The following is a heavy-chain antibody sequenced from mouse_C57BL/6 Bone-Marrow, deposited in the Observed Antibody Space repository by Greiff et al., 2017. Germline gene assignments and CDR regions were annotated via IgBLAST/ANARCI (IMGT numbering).Heavy chain of an antibody. V-gene: IGHV14-1*01. Sequence: VQLQQSGAELVRPGASVKLSCTASGFNITDYYMHWVKQRPEQGLEWIGRIDPEDGDTEYAPKFQGKATMTADTSSNTAYLQLRSLTSEDTAVYYCTTPYYSNPYWYFDVWGTGTTVTVSS. CDR2: IDPEDGDT. J-gene: IGHJ1*03. CDR1: GFNITDYY. D-gene: IGHD2-5*01. CDR3: TTPYYSNPYWYFDV.